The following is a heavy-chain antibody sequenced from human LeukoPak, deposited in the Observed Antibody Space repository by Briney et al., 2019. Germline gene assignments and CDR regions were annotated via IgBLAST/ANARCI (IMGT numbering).Heavy chain of an antibody. V-gene: IGHV3-23*01. CDR2: ISGSGGST. CDR3: AKGRYFWSGYGSDY. CDR1: GFTFSSYA. Sequence: PGGSLRLSCAGSGFTFSSYAMSWVRQAPGKGLEWVSAISGSGGSTYYADSVKGRFTISRDNSKNTLYLQMNSLRAEDTAVYYCAKGRYFWSGYGSDYWGQGTLVTASS. D-gene: IGHD3-3*01. J-gene: IGHJ4*02.